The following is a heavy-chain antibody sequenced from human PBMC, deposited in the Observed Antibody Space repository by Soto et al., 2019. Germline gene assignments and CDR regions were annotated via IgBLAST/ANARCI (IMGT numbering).Heavy chain of an antibody. V-gene: IGHV4-39*01. CDR3: ARIRATNYYYYGMDV. Sequence: SETLSLTCTVSGGSISSSIYYWGWIRHPPGKGLEWIGSIYYIGSTYYNPSLKSRVTISVDTSKNQFSLKLSSVTAADTAVYYCARIRATNYYYYGMDVWGQGTPVTVSS. CDR2: IYYIGST. CDR1: GGSISSSIYY. D-gene: IGHD1-26*01. J-gene: IGHJ6*02.